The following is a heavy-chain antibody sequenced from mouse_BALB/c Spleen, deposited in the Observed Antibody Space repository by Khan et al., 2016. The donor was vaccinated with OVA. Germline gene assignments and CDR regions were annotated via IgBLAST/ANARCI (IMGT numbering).Heavy chain of an antibody. J-gene: IGHJ2*01. CDR1: GYTFTDYS. CDR2: ISTDSVNP. V-gene: IGHV1S137*01. Sequence: QVQLKQSGPELVRPGVSVKISCKGSGYTFTDYSMHWVKQSHAKSLEWIGVISTDSVNPNSNQKFKGKATLTVDKSSSTAYMELARMTSEDSAIYYCAIRDYFDYWGQGTTLTGAS. CDR3: AIRDYFDY.